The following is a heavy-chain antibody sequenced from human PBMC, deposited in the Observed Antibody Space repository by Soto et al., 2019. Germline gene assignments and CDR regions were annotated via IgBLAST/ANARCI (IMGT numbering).Heavy chain of an antibody. J-gene: IGHJ4*02. CDR2: IYWDDDK. CDR1: GFSLRRTGEG. Sequence: SGPTLVNPTQTLTLTCTFSGFSLRRTGEGVGWIRQPPGKALEWLALIYWDDDKRYSPSLKSRLTITKDTSKNQVVLTLTNMEPVDTATYYCALARYSNFDYWGQGTLVTVSS. CDR3: ALARYSNFDY. V-gene: IGHV2-5*02. D-gene: IGHD4-4*01.